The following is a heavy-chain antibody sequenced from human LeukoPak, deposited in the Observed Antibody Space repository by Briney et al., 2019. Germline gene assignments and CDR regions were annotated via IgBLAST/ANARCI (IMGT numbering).Heavy chain of an antibody. CDR3: ARVPHYYFGYGYFDT. CDR1: GGSFSGYY. CDR2: IDQSGTT. D-gene: IGHD3-10*01. J-gene: IGHJ4*02. V-gene: IGHV4-34*01. Sequence: PSETLSLTCVVYGGSFSGYYWSWLRQPPGKGLVWLGEIDQSGTTNSNPSLKSRVTISIDTSKKQFSLTLTSMTAADTAVYYCARVPHYYFGYGYFDTWGQGTRVTVSS.